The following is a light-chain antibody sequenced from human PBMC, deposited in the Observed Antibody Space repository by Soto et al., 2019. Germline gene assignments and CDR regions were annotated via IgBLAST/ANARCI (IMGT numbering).Light chain of an antibody. Sequence: DIVMTQSPLSLPVTPGEPASISCRSSQSLLHSNGYNYLDWYLQKPGQSPQLLIYLGSNRASGVPDRFSGSGSGIDFTLKISRVEAEDVGVYYCMQALQTPYTFGQGTKLEIK. CDR1: QSLLHSNGYNY. V-gene: IGKV2-28*01. CDR3: MQALQTPYT. J-gene: IGKJ2*01. CDR2: LGS.